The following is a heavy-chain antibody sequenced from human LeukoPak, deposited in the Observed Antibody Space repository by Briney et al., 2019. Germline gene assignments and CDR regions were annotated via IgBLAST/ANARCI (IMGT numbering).Heavy chain of an antibody. CDR1: GFTFSSYA. Sequence: GGSLRLSCAASGFTFSSYAMSWVRQAPGKGLEWVSSISSSSSYIYYADSVKGRFTISRDNAKNSLYLQMNSLRAEDTAVYYCARADSPSPHYDFWSGYYTGLDYFDYWGQGTLVTVSS. CDR3: ARADSPSPHYDFWSGYYTGLDYFDY. CDR2: ISSSSSYI. J-gene: IGHJ4*02. D-gene: IGHD3-3*01. V-gene: IGHV3-21*01.